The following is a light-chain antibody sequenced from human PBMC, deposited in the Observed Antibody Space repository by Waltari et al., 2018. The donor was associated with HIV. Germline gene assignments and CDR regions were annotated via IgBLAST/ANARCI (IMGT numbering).Light chain of an antibody. CDR1: HNITSRY. V-gene: IGKV3-20*01. CDR3: QQYDGSPT. CDR2: NTF. J-gene: IGKJ2*01. Sequence: VLTQSPGTLSSSPGERATLSCRASHNITSRYLAWYQQRPGQAHRLLIYNTFDRAAGIPDRFSGSGSGADFTLTISRLEPEDSAVYHCQQYDGSPTFGLGTKLEIK.